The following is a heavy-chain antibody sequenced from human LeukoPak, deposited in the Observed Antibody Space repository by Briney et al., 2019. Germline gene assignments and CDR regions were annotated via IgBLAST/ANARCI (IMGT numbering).Heavy chain of an antibody. Sequence: SETLSLTCTVSGGSISSYYWSWIRQPPGKGLEWIGYIHDSGSTNYNPSLKSRVTISIDTSKNQFSLKLSSVTAADTAVYCCARGGFYYDSSGYYYIYAFNIWGQGTMVTVSS. D-gene: IGHD3-22*01. V-gene: IGHV4-59*01. CDR1: GGSISSYY. J-gene: IGHJ3*02. CDR2: IHDSGST. CDR3: ARGGFYYDSSGYYYIYAFNI.